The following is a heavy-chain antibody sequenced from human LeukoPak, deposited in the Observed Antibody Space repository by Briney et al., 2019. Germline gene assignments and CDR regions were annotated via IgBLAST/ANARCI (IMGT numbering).Heavy chain of an antibody. CDR2: IKQDGSEK. Sequence: KPGGSLRLSCAASEFTFSSYWMSWVRQAPGKGLEWVANIKQDGSEKYYVDSVKGRFTISRDNAKNSLYLQMNSLRAEDTAVYYCARDFYGDYALSAFDIWGRGTMVTVSS. D-gene: IGHD4-17*01. J-gene: IGHJ3*02. CDR1: EFTFSSYW. V-gene: IGHV3-7*01. CDR3: ARDFYGDYALSAFDI.